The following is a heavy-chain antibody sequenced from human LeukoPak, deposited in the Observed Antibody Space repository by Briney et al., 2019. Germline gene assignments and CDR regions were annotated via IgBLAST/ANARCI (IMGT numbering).Heavy chain of an antibody. D-gene: IGHD3-10*01. CDR3: ARPSGNLGEANPGGDY. CDR1: GGTFSSYA. J-gene: IGHJ4*02. V-gene: IGHV1-69*13. CDR2: IIPIFGTA. Sequence: SVNVSCKASGGTFSSYAISWVRQAPGQGLEWMGGIIPIFGTANYAQKFQGRVTITADESTSTAYMELSSLRSEDTAVYYCARPSGNLGEANPGGDYWGQGTLVTVSS.